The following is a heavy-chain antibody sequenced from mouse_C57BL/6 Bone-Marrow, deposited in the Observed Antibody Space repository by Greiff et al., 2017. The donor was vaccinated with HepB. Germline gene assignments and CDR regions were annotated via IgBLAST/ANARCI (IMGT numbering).Heavy chain of an antibody. Sequence: VKLVESGAELARPGASVKMSCKASGYTFTSYTMHWVKQRPGQGLEWIGYINPSSGYTKYNQKFKDKATLTADKSSSTAYMQLSSLTSEDSAVYYCARRGWLLLWYFDVWGTGTTVTVSS. V-gene: IGHV1-4*01. J-gene: IGHJ1*03. CDR2: INPSSGYT. D-gene: IGHD2-3*01. CDR1: GYTFTSYT. CDR3: ARRGWLLLWYFDV.